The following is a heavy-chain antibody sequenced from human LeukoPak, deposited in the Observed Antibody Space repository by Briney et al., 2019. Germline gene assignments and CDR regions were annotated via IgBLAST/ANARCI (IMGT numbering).Heavy chain of an antibody. J-gene: IGHJ6*03. Sequence: GGSLRLSCAASGFTFSSYSMNWVRQAPGKGLEWVSFISSSSSYIYCADSVKGRFTISRDNAKNSLYLQMNSLRAEDTALYYCATHPSYYDFWSGSGYMDVWGKGTTVTVSS. CDR1: GFTFSSYS. CDR2: ISSSSSYI. V-gene: IGHV3-21*04. D-gene: IGHD3-3*01. CDR3: ATHPSYYDFWSGSGYMDV.